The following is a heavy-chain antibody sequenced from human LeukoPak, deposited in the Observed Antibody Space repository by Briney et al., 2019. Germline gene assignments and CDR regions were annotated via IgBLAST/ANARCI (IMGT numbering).Heavy chain of an antibody. Sequence: PGGSLRLSCAASGFTFSSYSMNWVRQAPGKGLEWVSSISSSSSYIYYADSVKGRFTISRDNAKNSLYLQMNSLRAEDTAVYYCARVPAAHYYYYYMDVWSKGTTVTVSS. CDR3: ARVPAAHYYYYYMDV. J-gene: IGHJ6*03. D-gene: IGHD2-2*01. CDR1: GFTFSSYS. CDR2: ISSSSSYI. V-gene: IGHV3-21*01.